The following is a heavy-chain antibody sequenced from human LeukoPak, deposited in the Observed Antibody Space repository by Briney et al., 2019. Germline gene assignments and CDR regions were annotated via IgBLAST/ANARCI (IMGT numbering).Heavy chain of an antibody. CDR3: ARKGDRVNWFDP. CDR2: IKQDGSEK. Sequence: GGSLRLYCAASGFTLSSFWMHWVRQAPGKGLEWVANIKQDGSEKYYVDSVKGRFTISRDNAKNSLYLQMNSLRAEDTAVYYCARKGDRVNWFDPWGQGTLVTVSS. CDR1: GFTLSSFW. D-gene: IGHD3-10*01. V-gene: IGHV3-7*01. J-gene: IGHJ5*02.